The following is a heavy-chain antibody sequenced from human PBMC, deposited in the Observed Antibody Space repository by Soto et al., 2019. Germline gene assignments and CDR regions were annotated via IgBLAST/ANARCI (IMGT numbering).Heavy chain of an antibody. V-gene: IGHV1-46*01. D-gene: IGHD3-3*02. Sequence: QVHLLQSGTEVQKPGASVKGSCKASGYTFLGFYIHWLRHAPGQGLEWMGFINPSGGGTTYAQQFQGRLTMNRDTSTSTVYMELISLRSEDTAIYYCARDKPFSAGYWGQGTLV. J-gene: IGHJ4*02. CDR2: INPSGGGT. CDR3: ARDKPFSAGY. CDR1: GYTFLGFY.